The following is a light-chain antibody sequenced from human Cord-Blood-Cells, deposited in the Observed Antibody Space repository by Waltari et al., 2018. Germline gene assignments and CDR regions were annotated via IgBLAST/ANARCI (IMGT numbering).Light chain of an antibody. Sequence: QSVLTQPPSASGTPGQRVTIPCSGSSSNIGSNYVYWYQQLPGTAPKLPINRNNQRPSGVPDRFSGSKSGTSASLAISGLRSEDEADYYCAAWDDSLSGWVFGGGTKLTVL. CDR2: RNN. CDR3: AAWDDSLSGWV. CDR1: SSNIGSNY. J-gene: IGLJ3*02. V-gene: IGLV1-47*01.